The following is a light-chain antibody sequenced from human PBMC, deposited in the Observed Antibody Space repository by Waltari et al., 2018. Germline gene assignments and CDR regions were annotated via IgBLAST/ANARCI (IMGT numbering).Light chain of an antibody. J-gene: IGLJ3*02. V-gene: IGLV1-44*01. CDR2: SNN. CDR3: ATWDDRLDGPL. CDR1: SSNIGSNT. Sequence: QSVLTQPPSASGTPGQRVTISCSGSSSNIGSNTVNWYQHLPGTAPKLLIYSNNQRPSGVPDRFSGSKSGTSASLAISGLQSKDGAEYYCATWDDRLDGPLFGGGTKLTVV.